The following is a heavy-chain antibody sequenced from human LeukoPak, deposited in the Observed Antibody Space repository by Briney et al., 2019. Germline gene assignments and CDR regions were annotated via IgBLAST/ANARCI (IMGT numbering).Heavy chain of an antibody. CDR3: GRRSVAYSYDSSGYSPVYCFDY. D-gene: IGHD3-22*01. J-gene: IGHJ4*02. V-gene: IGHV4-38-2*02. CDR1: GYSIRSGYY. Sequence: NPSETLSLTCTVSGYSIRSGYYWGWIRQPPGKGLEWIGSIYHSGGTYYNPSLKSRVTISVDTSKNQFSLKLSSVTAADTAVYYCGRRSVAYSYDSSGYSPVYCFDYWGQGTLVTVSS. CDR2: IYHSGGT.